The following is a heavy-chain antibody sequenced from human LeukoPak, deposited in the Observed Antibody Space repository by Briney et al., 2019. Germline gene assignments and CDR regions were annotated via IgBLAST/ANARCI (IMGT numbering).Heavy chain of an antibody. CDR2: IYTSGST. V-gene: IGHV4-61*02. Sequence: PSETLSLTCTVSGGSISSGSYYWSWLRQPAGKGLEWIGRIYTSGSTNYNPSLKSRVTISVDTSKNQFSLKLSSVTAVGTAMYYCASSHPRYCSSTSCYYYYYMDVWGKGTTVTISS. D-gene: IGHD2-2*01. CDR1: GGSISSGSYY. CDR3: ASSHPRYCSSTSCYYYYYMDV. J-gene: IGHJ6*03.